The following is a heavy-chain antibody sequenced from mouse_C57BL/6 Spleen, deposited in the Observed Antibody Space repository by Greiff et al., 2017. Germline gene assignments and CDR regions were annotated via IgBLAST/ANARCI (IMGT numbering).Heavy chain of an antibody. CDR1: GYAFTNYL. Sequence: QVQLKESGAELVRPGTSVKVSCKASGYAFTNYLIAWVKQRPGQGLEWLGVINPGSGGTNYNEKFKGKATLTADNSSSTASMQLSSLTSEDSAVYFCARSYGSSYGTFDYWGQGTTLTVSS. V-gene: IGHV1-54*01. D-gene: IGHD1-1*01. CDR2: INPGSGGT. CDR3: ARSYGSSYGTFDY. J-gene: IGHJ2*01.